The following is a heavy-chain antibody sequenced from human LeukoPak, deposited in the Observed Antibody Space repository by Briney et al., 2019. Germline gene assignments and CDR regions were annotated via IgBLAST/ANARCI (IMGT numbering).Heavy chain of an antibody. CDR3: AKGVSGWAFDC. J-gene: IGHJ4*02. Sequence: GGSLRLSCGASGFTFSSEPMSWVRQAPGEGLEWVSSINSDGNTRHYADSVNGRFTISRDNGKNMLYLQVNSLRVEDTAVYYCAKGVSGWAFDCWGQGTLVAVSS. CDR2: INSDGNTR. V-gene: IGHV3-23*01. CDR1: GFTFSSEP. D-gene: IGHD6-19*01.